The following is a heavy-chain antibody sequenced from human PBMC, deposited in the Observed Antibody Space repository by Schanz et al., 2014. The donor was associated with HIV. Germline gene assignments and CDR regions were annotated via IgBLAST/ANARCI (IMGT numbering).Heavy chain of an antibody. Sequence: QVQLLQSGAEVKQPGASVKVSCKVSGGIFRGHVISWVRQAPGQGLEWMGEMILLSNVPNYAQKFQDRVTITADDYTTTVYMEVNSLTSEDTAVYFCARKEISLDDWWFDPWGQGSEVTVFS. V-gene: IGHV1-69*01. D-gene: IGHD3-9*01. J-gene: IGHJ5*02. CDR1: GGIFRGHV. CDR2: MILLSNVP. CDR3: ARKEISLDDWWFDP.